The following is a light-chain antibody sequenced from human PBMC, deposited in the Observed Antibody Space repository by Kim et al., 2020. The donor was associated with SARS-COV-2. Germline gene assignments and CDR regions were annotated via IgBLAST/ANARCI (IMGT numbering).Light chain of an antibody. CDR1: ELGDKY. V-gene: IGLV3-1*01. CDR2: QDT. Sequence: GSPGQAASITCSGYELGDKYACWYQQRPGQSPVLGMYQDTKRPSGIPERFSGSNSGNTATLTISGTQAMDEADYYCQAWDSTTVVFGGGTQLTVL. CDR3: QAWDSTTVV. J-gene: IGLJ2*01.